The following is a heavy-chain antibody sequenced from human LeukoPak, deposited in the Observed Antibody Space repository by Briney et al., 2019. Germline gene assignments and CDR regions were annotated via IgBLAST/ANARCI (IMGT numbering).Heavy chain of an antibody. CDR2: ISSSSSTI. J-gene: IGHJ4*02. V-gene: IGHV3-48*01. CDR3: ARDHGGADWPGDY. D-gene: IGHD3-16*01. CDR1: GFTFSSYS. Sequence: PGGSLRLSCAASGFTFSSYSMNWVRQAPGKGLEWVSYISSSSSTIYYADSVKGRFTISRDNAKNSLYLQMNTLRAEDTSVYYCARDHGGADWPGDYWGQGTLVTVSS.